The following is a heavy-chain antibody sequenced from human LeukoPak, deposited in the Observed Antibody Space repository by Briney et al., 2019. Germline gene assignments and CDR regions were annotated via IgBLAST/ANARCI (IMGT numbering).Heavy chain of an antibody. J-gene: IGHJ4*02. CDR1: GFTFSSYA. D-gene: IGHD1-26*01. CDR2: ISGSGGST. Sequence: GGSLRLSCAASGFTFSSYAMSWVRQAPGKGLEWVSAISGSGGSTYYADSVKGRFTISRDNSKNTLYLQMNSLRAGDTAVYYCARPSGSYSQGFDYWGQGTLVTVSS. CDR3: ARPSGSYSQGFDY. V-gene: IGHV3-23*01.